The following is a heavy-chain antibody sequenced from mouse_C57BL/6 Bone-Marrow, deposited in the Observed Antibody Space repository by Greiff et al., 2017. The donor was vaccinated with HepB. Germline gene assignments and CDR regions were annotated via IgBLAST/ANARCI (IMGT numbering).Heavy chain of an antibody. Sequence: EVKLVESGGGLVKPGGSLKLSCAASGFTFSSYAMSWVRQTPEKRLEWVATISDGGSYTYYPDNVKGRFTISRDNAKNNLYLQMSHLKSEDTAMYYWARESGNFPYYAVDYWGQGTTVTVSS. CDR1: GFTFSSYA. CDR2: ISDGGSYT. CDR3: ARESGNFPYYAVDY. D-gene: IGHD2-1*01. J-gene: IGHJ4*01. V-gene: IGHV5-4*01.